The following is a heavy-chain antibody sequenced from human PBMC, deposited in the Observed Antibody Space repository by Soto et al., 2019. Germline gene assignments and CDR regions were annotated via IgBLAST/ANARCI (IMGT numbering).Heavy chain of an antibody. CDR3: AKDRLGDLMGARRRSVSYYYYGMDV. Sequence: QVQLVESGGGVVQPGRSLRLSCAASGFTFSSYGMHWVRQAPGKGLEWVAVISYDGSNKYYADSVKGRFTISRDNSKNTLYLQMNSLRAEDTAVYYCAKDRLGDLMGARRRSVSYYYYGMDVWGQGTTVTVSS. V-gene: IGHV3-30*18. CDR1: GFTFSSYG. J-gene: IGHJ6*02. CDR2: ISYDGSNK. D-gene: IGHD1-26*01.